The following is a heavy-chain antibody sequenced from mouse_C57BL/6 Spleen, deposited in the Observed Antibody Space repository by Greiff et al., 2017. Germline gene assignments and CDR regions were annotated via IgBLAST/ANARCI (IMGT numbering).Heavy chain of an antibody. CDR2: IHPNSGST. Sequence: QVQLQQPGAELVKPGASVKLSCKASGYTFTSYWMHWVKQRPGQGLEWIGMIHPNSGSTNYNEKFKSKATLTVDKSSSTADMQLSSRTSEDSAVYYCARGVYYGSSWGYFDVWGTGTTVTVSS. D-gene: IGHD1-1*01. CDR3: ARGVYYGSSWGYFDV. V-gene: IGHV1-64*01. J-gene: IGHJ1*03. CDR1: GYTFTSYW.